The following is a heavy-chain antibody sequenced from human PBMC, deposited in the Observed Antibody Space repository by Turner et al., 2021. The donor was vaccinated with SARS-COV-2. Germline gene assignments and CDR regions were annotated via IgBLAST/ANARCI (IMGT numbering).Heavy chain of an antibody. V-gene: IGHV1-2*02. Sequence: QVQLVQSGAEVKKPVTSVKVSCMASGYTFTGYYMHWVRQAPGQGLEWMGWINPNSGGTNYAQKFQGRVTMTRDTSISTAYLELSRLRSDDTAVYYCSRGASVTPDRYYYYYFGMDVWGQGTTVTVSS. CDR1: GYTFTGYY. CDR2: INPNSGGT. D-gene: IGHD4-17*01. J-gene: IGHJ6*02. CDR3: SRGASVTPDRYYYYYFGMDV.